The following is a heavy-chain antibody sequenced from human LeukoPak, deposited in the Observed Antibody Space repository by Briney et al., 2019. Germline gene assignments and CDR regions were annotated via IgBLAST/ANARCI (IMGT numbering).Heavy chain of an antibody. Sequence: PSETLSLTCAVYGGSFSGYYWSWIRQPPGKGLEWIGEINHSGSTNYNPSLKSRVTISVDTSKNQFSLKLSSVTAADTAVYYCARGPVMVRAKPFDYWGQGTLVTVSS. CDR3: ARGPVMVRAKPFDY. V-gene: IGHV4-34*01. CDR2: INHSGST. D-gene: IGHD3-10*01. CDR1: GGSFSGYY. J-gene: IGHJ4*02.